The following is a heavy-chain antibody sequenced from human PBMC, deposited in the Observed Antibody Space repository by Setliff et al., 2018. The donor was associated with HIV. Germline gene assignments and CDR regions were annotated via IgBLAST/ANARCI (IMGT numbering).Heavy chain of an antibody. Sequence: SETLSLTCTVSGGSINSYFWSWIRQPPGKGLEWIGYIFYSVNTNYNPSLKSRVTISVDTSKNQFSLKLNSVTAADTAVYFCARSRNYRHYYYYYMDVWGKGTTVNVSS. V-gene: IGHV4-59*12. CDR1: GGSINSYF. CDR2: IFYSVNT. D-gene: IGHD1-7*01. CDR3: ARSRNYRHYYYYYMDV. J-gene: IGHJ6*03.